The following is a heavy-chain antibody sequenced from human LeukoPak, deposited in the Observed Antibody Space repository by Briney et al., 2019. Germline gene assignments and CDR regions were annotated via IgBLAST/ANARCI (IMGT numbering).Heavy chain of an antibody. J-gene: IGHJ4*02. CDR1: GGSIRRSSYH. Sequence: SETLSLTCTVSGGSIRRSSYHWGWIRQPPGKGLEWIGSIYHSGSTYYNPSLRSRVTISVDTSNNQFSLKLSSVTAADTAVYYCARLPLCSGGSCYSGGFDYWGQGTLVTVSS. CDR2: IYHSGST. CDR3: ARLPLCSGGSCYSGGFDY. V-gene: IGHV4-39*01. D-gene: IGHD2-15*01.